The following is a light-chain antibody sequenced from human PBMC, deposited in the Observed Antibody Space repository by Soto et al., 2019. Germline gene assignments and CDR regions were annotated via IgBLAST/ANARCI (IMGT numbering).Light chain of an antibody. CDR3: QQYNNWPPWT. CDR1: QSVSSN. J-gene: IGKJ1*01. V-gene: IGKV3-15*01. CDR2: GAS. Sequence: EIVMTQSPATLSVSPGERATLSCRASQSVSSNLAWYQQKTGQAPRLLIYGASTRATGFPARFSGSGSGTEFTLTISSLQSEDFAVYYCQQYNNWPPWTFGQGTKVEIK.